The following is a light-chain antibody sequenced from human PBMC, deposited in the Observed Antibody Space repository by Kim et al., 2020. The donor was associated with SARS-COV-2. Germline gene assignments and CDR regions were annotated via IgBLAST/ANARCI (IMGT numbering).Light chain of an antibody. CDR3: NSRDSSGNHLV. Sequence: SSELTQDPAVSVALGQTVGITCQGDSLRSYYASWYQQKPGQAPVLVFYGKNNRPSGIPDRFSGSSSGNTASLTITGAQAEDEADYYCNSRDSSGNHLVFGGGTQLTVL. CDR2: GKN. CDR1: SLRSYY. J-gene: IGLJ2*01. V-gene: IGLV3-19*01.